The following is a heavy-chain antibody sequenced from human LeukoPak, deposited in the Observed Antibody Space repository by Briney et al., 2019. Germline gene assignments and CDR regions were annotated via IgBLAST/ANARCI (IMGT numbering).Heavy chain of an antibody. Sequence: PGGSLRLSCTTSRFTFGVYAINWVRQAPGKWLEWVRFIRSKDHGGTTEYSASVKGRFTISRDDSKRIVYVQMNRLKTEDTAVYYCTRANWNEVVRYYFDYWGQGTLVTVSS. J-gene: IGHJ4*02. CDR3: TRANWNEVVRYYFDY. CDR2: IRSKDHGGTT. D-gene: IGHD1-1*01. CDR1: RFTFGVYA. V-gene: IGHV3-49*04.